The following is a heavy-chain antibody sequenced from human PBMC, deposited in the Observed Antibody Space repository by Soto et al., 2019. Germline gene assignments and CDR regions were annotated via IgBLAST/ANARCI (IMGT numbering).Heavy chain of an antibody. CDR3: ARAALGVVVGFDAFDI. Sequence: PSETLSLTCTVSGGSISSYYWSWIRQPPGKGLEWIGYIYYSGSTNYNPSIKSRVTISVDTSKYQFSLKLSSVTAADTVVYYCARAALGVVVGFDAFDIWGQGTMVTVSS. D-gene: IGHD3-22*01. J-gene: IGHJ3*02. V-gene: IGHV4-59*01. CDR2: IYYSGST. CDR1: GGSISSYY.